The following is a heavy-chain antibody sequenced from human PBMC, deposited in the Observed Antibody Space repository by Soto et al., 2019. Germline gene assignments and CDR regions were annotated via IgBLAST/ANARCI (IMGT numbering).Heavy chain of an antibody. CDR1: GFTFSSYA. J-gene: IGHJ4*02. V-gene: IGHV3-23*01. Sequence: PGGSLRLSCAASGFTFSSYAMSWVRQAPGKGLEWVSAISDASSTNYADSVKGRFTVSRDNAKNTLYLQMNSLRAEDTAVYYCARDPALGLFDYWGQGTLVTVSS. CDR3: ARDPALGLFDY. CDR2: ISDASST. D-gene: IGHD7-27*01.